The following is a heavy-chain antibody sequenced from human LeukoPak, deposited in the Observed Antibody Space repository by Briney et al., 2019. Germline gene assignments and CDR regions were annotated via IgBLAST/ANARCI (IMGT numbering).Heavy chain of an antibody. Sequence: GGSLRLSCAASGFTFSSYAMNWVRQAPGKGLEWVSGISGSGVSTYYADSVKGRFTISRDNSKNTLYLQMNSLGAEDTAVYYCAREFSGILDYWGQGTLVTVSS. J-gene: IGHJ4*02. CDR3: AREFSGILDY. CDR1: GFTFSSYA. V-gene: IGHV3-23*01. CDR2: ISGSGVST.